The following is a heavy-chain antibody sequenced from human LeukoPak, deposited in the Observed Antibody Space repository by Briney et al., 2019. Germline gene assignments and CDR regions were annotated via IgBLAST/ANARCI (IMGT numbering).Heavy chain of an antibody. V-gene: IGHV4-39*01. J-gene: IGHJ4*02. CDR2: VYYSGTT. CDR1: GGYISGSDNY. D-gene: IGHD2-21*01. Sequence: SDTLSLTCTVSGGYISGSDNYWAWIRQPPGKGLEWIGSVYYSGTTDYNPSLNSRVSIFVDTSKNQFSLKLTSVTAADTAVYYCARHSYYYDYWGQGNLVTVSS. CDR3: ARHSYYYDY.